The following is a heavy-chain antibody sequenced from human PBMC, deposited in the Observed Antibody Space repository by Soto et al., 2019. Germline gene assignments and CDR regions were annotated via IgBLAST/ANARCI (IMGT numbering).Heavy chain of an antibody. CDR1: GFTFSSYA. V-gene: IGHV3-30-3*01. CDR2: ISYDGSNK. D-gene: IGHD2-15*01. CDR3: AREAVVEENYYCDY. J-gene: IGHJ4*02. Sequence: QVQLVESGGGVVQPGRSLRLSCAASGFTFSSYAMHWVRQAPGKGLEWVAVISYDGSNKYYADSVKGRFTISRDNSKNTLYLQMNNLRAEDTAVYYCAREAVVEENYYCDYWGQGTLVTVSS.